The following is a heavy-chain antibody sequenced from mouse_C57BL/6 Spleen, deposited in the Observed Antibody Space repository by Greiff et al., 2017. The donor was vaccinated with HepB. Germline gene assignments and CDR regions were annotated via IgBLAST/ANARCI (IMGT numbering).Heavy chain of an antibody. J-gene: IGHJ3*01. CDR3: SPYYYGSSRGFAY. Sequence: EVQLQQSGPELVKPGASVKMSCKASGYTFTDYHMHWVKQSHGKSLEWIGYINPNHGGTSYNQKFKGKATLTVNKSSSTAYMALRSLTSEDSAVYYCSPYYYGSSRGFAYWGQGTLVTVSA. CDR2: INPNHGGT. V-gene: IGHV1-22*01. D-gene: IGHD1-1*01. CDR1: GYTFTDYH.